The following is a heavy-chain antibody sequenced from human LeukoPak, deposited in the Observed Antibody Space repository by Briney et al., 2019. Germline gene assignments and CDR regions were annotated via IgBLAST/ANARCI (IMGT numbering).Heavy chain of an antibody. CDR1: GFTFSNAW. CDR3: ASGRAVAIY. Sequence: PGGSLRLSCAASGFTFSNAWMSWVRQAPGKGLEWVSVIYSGGSTYYADSVKGRFTISRDNSKNTLYLQMNSLRAEDTAVYYCASGRAVAIYWGQGTLVTVSS. J-gene: IGHJ4*02. V-gene: IGHV3-66*01. D-gene: IGHD6-19*01. CDR2: IYSGGST.